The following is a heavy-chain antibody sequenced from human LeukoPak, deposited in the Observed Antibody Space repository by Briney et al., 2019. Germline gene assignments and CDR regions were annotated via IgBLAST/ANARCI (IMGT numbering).Heavy chain of an antibody. V-gene: IGHV3-23*01. J-gene: IGHJ4*02. D-gene: IGHD6-25*01. CDR2: ISDGGSST. Sequence: GGSLRLSCAASGFTFSSYWMSWVRQAPGKGLEWVSAISDGGSSTYYADAVKGRFTISRDNSKNTLHLQMNTLRAEDTAVYYWARRLVAAFNYGAQGTLVTVS. CDR3: ARRLVAAFNY. CDR1: GFTFSSYW.